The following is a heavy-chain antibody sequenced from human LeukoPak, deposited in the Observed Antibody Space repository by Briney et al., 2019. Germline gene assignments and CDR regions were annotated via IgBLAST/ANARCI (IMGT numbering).Heavy chain of an antibody. CDR2: MNPPSGDT. J-gene: IGHJ4*02. V-gene: IGHV1-8*01. CDR3: ATPSMIGISYGFVRLRN. CDR1: GYTFTSYD. Sequence: ASVKVSCKASGYTFTSYDINWVRQSTGQGLEWMGWMNPPSGDTGYAQKFQGRVTITRNTSISTAYVELSGLTSEDTAVYYCATPSMIGISYGFVRLRNWGQGTLVTVSS. D-gene: IGHD5-18*01.